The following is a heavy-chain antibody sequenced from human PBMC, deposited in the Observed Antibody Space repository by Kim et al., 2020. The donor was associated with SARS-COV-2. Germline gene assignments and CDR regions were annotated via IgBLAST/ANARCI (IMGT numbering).Heavy chain of an antibody. J-gene: IGHJ4*02. Sequence: GGSLRLSCAASGFTFSSYWMSWVRQAPGKGLEWVANIKQDGSEKYYVDSVKGRFTISRDNAKNSLYLQMNSLRAEDTAVYYCARGYSSGWYVYFDYWGQGTLVTVSS. CDR1: GFTFSSYW. CDR3: ARGYSSGWYVYFDY. CDR2: IKQDGSEK. D-gene: IGHD6-19*01. V-gene: IGHV3-7*01.